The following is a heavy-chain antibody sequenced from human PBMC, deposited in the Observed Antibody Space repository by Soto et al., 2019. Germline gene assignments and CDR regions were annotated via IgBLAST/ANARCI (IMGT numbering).Heavy chain of an antibody. CDR3: AKHNCTSTSCYRLYNWFDP. V-gene: IGHV3-30*18. Sequence: QVQLVESGGGVVQPGRSLRLSCAASGFTFSSYGMHWVRQAPGKGLEWVAVISDGGSNKYYADYVKGRFTISRDNSKNPRNMQMNNLRAEDTAVYYCAKHNCTSTSCYRLYNWFDPWGQRTLVTVSS. D-gene: IGHD2-2*01. CDR1: GFTFSSYG. J-gene: IGHJ5*02. CDR2: ISDGGSNK.